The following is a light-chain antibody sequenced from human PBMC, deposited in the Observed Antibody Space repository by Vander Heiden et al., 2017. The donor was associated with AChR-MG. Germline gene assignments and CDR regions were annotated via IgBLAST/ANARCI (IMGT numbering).Light chain of an antibody. CDR2: SNN. Sequence: QSVLTQPPSASGTPGQRVTISCSGGSSNIGANTVAWYQQLPGTAPKLLIYSNNERPSGVPDRFSGSKSGTSASLAISGLQSEDEADYSCAAWDDRLNGVVFGGGTKLTVL. V-gene: IGLV1-44*01. CDR1: SSNIGANT. CDR3: AAWDDRLNGVV. J-gene: IGLJ3*02.